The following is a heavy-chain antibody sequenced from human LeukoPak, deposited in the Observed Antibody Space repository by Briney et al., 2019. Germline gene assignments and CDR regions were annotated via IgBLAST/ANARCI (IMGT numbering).Heavy chain of an antibody. CDR3: ARGLRYYYDSSGYFRKYFDY. CDR1: GGSFSRYY. Sequence: SETLSLTCAVYGGSFSRYYWSWIRPPPGKGLEWIGEINHSGSTNYSPSLKSRVTISVDTSKNQFSLNLSSVTAADTAVYYCARGLRYYYDSSGYFRKYFDYWGQGTLVTVSS. J-gene: IGHJ4*02. CDR2: INHSGST. D-gene: IGHD3-22*01. V-gene: IGHV4-34*01.